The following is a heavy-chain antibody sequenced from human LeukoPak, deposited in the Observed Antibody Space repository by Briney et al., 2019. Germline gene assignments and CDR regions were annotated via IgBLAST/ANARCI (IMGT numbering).Heavy chain of an antibody. J-gene: IGHJ5*02. CDR2: ISGSGGST. V-gene: IGHV3-23*01. CDR3: AKGPEPIPANWFDP. CDR1: GFTFSSYA. Sequence: GGSLRLSCAASGFTFSSYAMSWVRQAPGKGLEWVSAISGSGGSTYYADSVKGRFTISRNNSKNTLYLQMNSLRAEDTAVYYCAKGPEPIPANWFDPWGQGTLVTVSS.